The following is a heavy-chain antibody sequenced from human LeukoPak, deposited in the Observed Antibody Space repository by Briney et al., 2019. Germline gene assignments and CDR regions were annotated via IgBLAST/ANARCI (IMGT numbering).Heavy chain of an antibody. D-gene: IGHD1-26*01. CDR1: GYTFTTYG. Sequence: GASVKVSCKASGYTFTTYGIILVRQAPGQGLEWVGWISGYSGNTDYAQKFQDRVTMTTDTSTSTAYMELRSLTSDDTAVYYCARDYRGSYYFYWGQGTMVTVSS. J-gene: IGHJ4*02. V-gene: IGHV1-18*01. CDR2: ISGYSGNT. CDR3: ARDYRGSYYFY.